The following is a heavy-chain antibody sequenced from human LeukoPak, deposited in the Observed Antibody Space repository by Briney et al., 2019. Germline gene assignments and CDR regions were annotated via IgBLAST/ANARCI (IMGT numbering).Heavy chain of an antibody. CDR2: INPNSGGT. CDR1: GYTFTGYY. J-gene: IGHJ4*02. D-gene: IGHD5-24*01. V-gene: IGHV1-2*02. Sequence: GASVKVSCKASGYTFTGYYMHWVRQAPGQGLEWMGWINPNSGGTNYAQKFQGRVTMTRDTSISTAYMELSRLRSDDTAVHYCAREGRDGYKPLDYWGQGTLVTVSS. CDR3: AREGRDGYKPLDY.